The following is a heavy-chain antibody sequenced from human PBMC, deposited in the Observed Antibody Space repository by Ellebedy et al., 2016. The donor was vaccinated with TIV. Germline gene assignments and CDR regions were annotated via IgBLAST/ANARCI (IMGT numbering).Heavy chain of an antibody. D-gene: IGHD5-12*01. CDR1: GFTFSSYW. CDR2: IKQDGSEK. Sequence: PGGSLRLSCAASGFTFSSYWMSWVRQAPGKGLEWVANIKQDGSEKYYVDSVKGRFTISRDNAKNSLYLQMNSLRAEDTAVYYCARPDIVATIGRPYYYYGMDVWGQGTTVTVSS. V-gene: IGHV3-7*03. J-gene: IGHJ6*02. CDR3: ARPDIVATIGRPYYYYGMDV.